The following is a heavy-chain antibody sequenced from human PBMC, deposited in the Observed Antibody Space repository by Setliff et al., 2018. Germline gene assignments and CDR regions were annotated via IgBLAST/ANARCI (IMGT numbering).Heavy chain of an antibody. CDR2: IYYSGST. Sequence: PSETLSLTCTVSGGSISSYYWSWIRQPPGKRLEWIGYIYYSGSTNYNPSLESRVTISVDTSKNQFSLRLNSATAADTAVYYCARLRGAFDYWGQGTQGTVS. V-gene: IGHV4-59*01. D-gene: IGHD3-16*01. CDR1: GGSISSYY. CDR3: ARLRGAFDY. J-gene: IGHJ4*02.